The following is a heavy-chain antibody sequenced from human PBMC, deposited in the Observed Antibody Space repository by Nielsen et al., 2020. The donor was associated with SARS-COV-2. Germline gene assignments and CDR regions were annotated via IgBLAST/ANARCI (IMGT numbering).Heavy chain of an antibody. CDR3: AKDDSSWYGNYFDY. V-gene: IGHV3-23*01. Sequence: GGSLRLSCAASGFTFSSYAMSWVRQAPGKGLEWVSAISGSGGSTDYADSVKGRFTISRDNSKNTLYLQMNSLRAEDTAVYNCAKDDSSWYGNYFDYWGQGTLVTVSS. J-gene: IGHJ4*02. CDR2: ISGSGGST. CDR1: GFTFSSYA. D-gene: IGHD6-13*01.